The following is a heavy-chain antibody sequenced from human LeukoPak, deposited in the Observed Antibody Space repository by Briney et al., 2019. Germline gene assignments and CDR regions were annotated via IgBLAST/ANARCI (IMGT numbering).Heavy chain of an antibody. D-gene: IGHD3-22*01. CDR1: GGSISSSSYY. CDR3: ASQTYYYDSGVGLVN. V-gene: IGHV4-39*07. CDR2: IYYSGST. Sequence: SETLSLTCTVSGGSISSSSYYWGWIRQPPGKGLEWIGSIYYSGSTYYNPSLKSRVTISVDTSKNQFSLKLSSVTAADTAVYYCASQTYYYDSGVGLVNWGQGTLVTVSS. J-gene: IGHJ4*02.